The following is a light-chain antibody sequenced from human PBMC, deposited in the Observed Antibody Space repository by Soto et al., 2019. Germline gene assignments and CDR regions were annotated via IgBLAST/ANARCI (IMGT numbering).Light chain of an antibody. V-gene: IGLV1-47*01. Sequence: QAVVTQPPSASGTPGQRVTISCSGSSSNIGDNYVNWYQQLPETAPKLLIYRNHQRPSGVPDRFSGSKSDTSASLAISGLRSDDEADYYCAAWDDSLSGPVFGGGTKVTVL. CDR3: AAWDDSLSGPV. CDR2: RNH. CDR1: SSNIGDNY. J-gene: IGLJ2*01.